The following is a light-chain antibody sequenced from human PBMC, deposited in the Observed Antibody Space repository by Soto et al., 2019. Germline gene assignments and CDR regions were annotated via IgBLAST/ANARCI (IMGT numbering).Light chain of an antibody. V-gene: IGKV1-39*01. CDR3: QQRSKMPLT. CDR2: AAS. CDR1: QSISSS. Sequence: IQMTQSPSSLSASVGEAITITCRASQSISSSLNWFQHSPGQPPKLLLFAASNLHAGVPPRFSGSGSGTSFSLTISSLEPEDFAIYYCQQRSKMPLTFGHGTKVDIK. J-gene: IGKJ1*01.